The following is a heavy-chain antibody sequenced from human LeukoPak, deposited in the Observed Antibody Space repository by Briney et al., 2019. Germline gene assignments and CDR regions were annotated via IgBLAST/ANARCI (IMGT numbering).Heavy chain of an antibody. Sequence: SQTLSLTCAISGDSVSSNNGAWNWIRQSPSRGLEWLGRTYYRSKWYNDYAESLISRITISPVTSRNQFSLQLYSVTPEDTAVYYCARDVGTTGWHTFDYWGQGTLVTVSS. J-gene: IGHJ4*02. D-gene: IGHD3-9*01. V-gene: IGHV6-1*01. CDR2: TYYRSKWYN. CDR1: GDSVSSNNGA. CDR3: ARDVGTTGWHTFDY.